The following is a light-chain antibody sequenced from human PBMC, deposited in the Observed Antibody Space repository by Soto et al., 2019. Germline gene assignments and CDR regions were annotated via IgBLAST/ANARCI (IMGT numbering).Light chain of an antibody. V-gene: IGKV1-39*01. Sequence: DIQMTQSPSSLSASVGDRVTITCRASQSISSYLNWYQQKPGKAPKLLIYAASSLQSGVPSRFSGSGSGTYFTLTISSLQPEDFATYYCQQSYSTPITCGQGTLLEIK. J-gene: IGKJ5*01. CDR1: QSISSY. CDR3: QQSYSTPIT. CDR2: AAS.